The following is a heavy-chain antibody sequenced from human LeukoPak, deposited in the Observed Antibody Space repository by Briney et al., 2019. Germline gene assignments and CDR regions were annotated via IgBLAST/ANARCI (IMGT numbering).Heavy chain of an antibody. CDR2: INSDGSIT. J-gene: IGHJ4*02. CDR3: AKIDAY. V-gene: IGHV3-74*01. Sequence: GGSLRLSCAASGFTFSRNWMHWVRQAPGKGLVWVSRINSDGSITNYADSVKGRFTISRDNAKDTLYLQMSSLRAEDTAVYYCAKIDAYWGQGTLVTVSS. CDR1: GFTFSRNW.